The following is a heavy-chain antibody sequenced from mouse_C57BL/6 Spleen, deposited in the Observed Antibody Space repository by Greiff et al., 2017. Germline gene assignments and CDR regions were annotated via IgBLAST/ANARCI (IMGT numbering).Heavy chain of an antibody. CDR2: IDPEDGDT. V-gene: IGHV14-2*01. D-gene: IGHD2-2*01. Sequence: VQLQQSGAELVKPGASVKLSCTASGFNIKDYYMHWVKQRTEQGLEWIGRIDPEDGDTKYAPKFQGKATITADTSSNTAYLQLSSLTSEDTAVYYCAREGVTTGELYFDYWGQGTTLTVSS. J-gene: IGHJ2*01. CDR3: AREGVTTGELYFDY. CDR1: GFNIKDYY.